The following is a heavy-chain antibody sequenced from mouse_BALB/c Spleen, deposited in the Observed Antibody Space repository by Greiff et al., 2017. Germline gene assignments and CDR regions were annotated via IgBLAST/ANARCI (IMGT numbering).Heavy chain of an antibody. V-gene: IGHV5-6-4*01. CDR1: GFTFSSYT. J-gene: IGHJ4*01. CDR3: TRDAGDYYGNWGDY. CDR2: ISSGGSYT. Sequence: EVQLVESGGGLVKPGGSLKLSCAASGFTFSSYTMSWVRQTPEKRLEWVATISSGGSYTYYPDSVKGRFTISRDNAKNTLYLQMSSLKSEDTAMYYCTRDAGDYYGNWGDYWGQGTSVTVSS. D-gene: IGHD2-1*01.